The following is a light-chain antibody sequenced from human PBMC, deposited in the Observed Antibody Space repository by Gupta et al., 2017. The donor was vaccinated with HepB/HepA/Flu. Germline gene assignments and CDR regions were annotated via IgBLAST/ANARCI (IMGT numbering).Light chain of an antibody. J-gene: IGLJ3*02. CDR2: RNN. Sequence: QAGLTQPPSLSKDLRQTATLTCTGNSNNVGHQGAVWLQQHQGHPPKFRSYRNNNRPSGISQRFAASKSGNTASLTITGLQPEDEADYYCAAWDVSLTTGVFGGGTKLTVL. V-gene: IGLV10-54*04. CDR1: SNNVGHQG. CDR3: AAWDVSLTTGV.